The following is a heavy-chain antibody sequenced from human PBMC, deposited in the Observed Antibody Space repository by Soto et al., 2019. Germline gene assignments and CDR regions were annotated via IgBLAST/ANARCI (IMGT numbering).Heavy chain of an antibody. CDR3: ARTIAVAGIWYYFDY. D-gene: IGHD6-19*01. V-gene: IGHV1-18*04. J-gene: IGHJ4*02. Sequence: ASVKVSCKASGYSFSTYAISWVRQAPGQGLEWLGRISTYNGNTNYGHILQGRVALTTDTSTNTAFMELRSLGSDDTAVYYCARTIAVAGIWYYFDYWGQGTLVTVSS. CDR2: ISTYNGNT. CDR1: GYSFSTYA.